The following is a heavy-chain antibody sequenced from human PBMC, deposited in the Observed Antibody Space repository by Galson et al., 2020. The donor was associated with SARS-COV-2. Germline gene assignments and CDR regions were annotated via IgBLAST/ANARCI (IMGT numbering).Heavy chain of an antibody. CDR2: ISSSSSYI. CDR3: AKAVDSSRMDI. D-gene: IGHD3-22*01. CDR1: GFTFSSYS. V-gene: IGHV3-21*01. Sequence: GGSLRLSCAASGFTFSSYSMNWVRQAPGKGLEWVSSISSSSSYIYYADSVKGRFTISRDNAKNSLYLQMNSLRAKDTAVYYCAKAVDSSRMDIWGQGTMVTVSS. J-gene: IGHJ3*02.